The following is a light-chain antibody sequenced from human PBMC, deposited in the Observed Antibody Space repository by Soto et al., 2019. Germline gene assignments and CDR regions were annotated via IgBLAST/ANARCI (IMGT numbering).Light chain of an antibody. CDR2: GAS. Sequence: EIVMTQSPATLSVSPGEGATLSCRASQSVSSKLAWYQQKPGQAPRLLIYGASTRATGIPARFSCSGSGTEFTLIIRSLQSEDSAVYYCQQYNSWLWTFGQGTKVDIK. V-gene: IGKV3-15*01. CDR1: QSVSSK. J-gene: IGKJ1*01. CDR3: QQYNSWLWT.